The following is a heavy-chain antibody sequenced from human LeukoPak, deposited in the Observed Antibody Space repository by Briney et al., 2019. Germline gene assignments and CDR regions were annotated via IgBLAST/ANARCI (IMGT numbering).Heavy chain of an antibody. CDR2: ISSSSSYI. CDR3: ARDGDDVANWFDP. Sequence: GGSLRLSCAASGFTFSSYSMNWVRQAPGKGPEWVSSISSSSSYIYYADSVKGRFTISRDNTKNSLYLQMNSLRAEDTAVYYCARDGDDVANWFDPWGQGTLVTVSS. V-gene: IGHV3-21*01. J-gene: IGHJ5*02. CDR1: GFTFSSYS. D-gene: IGHD7-27*01.